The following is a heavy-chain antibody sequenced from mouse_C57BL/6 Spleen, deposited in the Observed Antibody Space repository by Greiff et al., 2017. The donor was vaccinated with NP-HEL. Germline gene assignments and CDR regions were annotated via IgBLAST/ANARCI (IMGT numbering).Heavy chain of an antibody. Sequence: EVKLMESGGDLVKPGGSLKLSCAASGFTFSSYGMSWVRQTPDKRLEWVATISSGGSYTYYPDSVKGRFTISRDNAKNTLYLQMSSLKSEDTAMYYCARQRTGRGYFDVWGTGTTVTVSS. CDR1: GFTFSSYG. CDR2: ISSGGSYT. V-gene: IGHV5-6*01. CDR3: ARQRTGRGYFDV. D-gene: IGHD3-3*01. J-gene: IGHJ1*03.